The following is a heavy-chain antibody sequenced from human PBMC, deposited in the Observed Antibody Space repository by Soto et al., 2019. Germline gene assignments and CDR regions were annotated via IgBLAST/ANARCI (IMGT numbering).Heavy chain of an antibody. D-gene: IGHD2-21*02. CDR3: TREYAVTAPNWFDP. CDR2: ISSSSSYI. J-gene: IGHJ5*02. Sequence: PGGSLRLSCTASGFTFSIYSMNWVRQAPGKGPEWVSSISSSSSYIYYADSVKGRFTISRDNAKNSLYLQMNSLRATDTAVYYCTREYAVTAPNWFDPWGQGTLVTVSS. V-gene: IGHV3-21*01. CDR1: GFTFSIYS.